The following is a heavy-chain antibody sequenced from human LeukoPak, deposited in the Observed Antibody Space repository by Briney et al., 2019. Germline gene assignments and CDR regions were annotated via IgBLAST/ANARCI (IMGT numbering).Heavy chain of an antibody. D-gene: IGHD5-12*01. Sequence: GGSLRLSCAASGFTFSDSAMHWVRQASGRGLEWVGRIKSKANSYATAYAASVKGRFTISRDDSKNTAYLQMNSLKTEDTALYYCTRLEDIVATSNFDFWGQGTLVTVSP. V-gene: IGHV3-73*01. CDR1: GFTFSDSA. CDR2: IKSKANSYAT. J-gene: IGHJ4*02. CDR3: TRLEDIVATSNFDF.